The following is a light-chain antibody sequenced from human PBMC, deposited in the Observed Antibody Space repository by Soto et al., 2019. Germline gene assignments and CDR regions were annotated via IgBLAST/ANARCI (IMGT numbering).Light chain of an antibody. CDR3: FSYAGSSTFVV. V-gene: IGLV2-23*03. Sequence: QSVLTQPASVSGSPGQSITISCTGTSSDVGSYNLVSWYQQHPGKAPKLMIYEGSKRPSGVSNRFSGSKSGNTASLTISGLKDEEEADYYCFSYAGSSTFVVFGGGTKLTVL. CDR2: EGS. CDR1: SSDVGSYNL. J-gene: IGLJ2*01.